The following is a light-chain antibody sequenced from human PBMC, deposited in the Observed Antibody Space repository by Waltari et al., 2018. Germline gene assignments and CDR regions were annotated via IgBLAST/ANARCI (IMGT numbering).Light chain of an antibody. J-gene: IGKJ4*01. CDR1: RTISIY. CDR3: QQSHSTPLT. Sequence: DIQMTQSPSSLSASVGDRVTITCRASRTISIYLNWYHQKPGKAPKLLIYTASTLQPGVPSRFSGSGSGTDFTLTISSLQPEDFATYYCQQSHSTPLTFGGGTKVEIK. CDR2: TAS. V-gene: IGKV1-39*01.